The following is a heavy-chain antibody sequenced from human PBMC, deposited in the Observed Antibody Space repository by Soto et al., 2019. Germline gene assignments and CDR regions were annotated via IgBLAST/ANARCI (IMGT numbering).Heavy chain of an antibody. Sequence: QVQLVQSGAEVKKPGSSVKVSCKASGGTFSSYAISWVRQAPGQGLEWMGGIIPIFGTANYAQKFQGRVTITADKTTSTAYKEGSSLRSADTAVYYCATVVDYYSHLGWFDPWGQGTLVTVSS. CDR3: ATVVDYYSHLGWFDP. CDR1: GGTFSSYA. J-gene: IGHJ5*02. CDR2: IIPIFGTA. V-gene: IGHV1-69*06. D-gene: IGHD3-22*01.